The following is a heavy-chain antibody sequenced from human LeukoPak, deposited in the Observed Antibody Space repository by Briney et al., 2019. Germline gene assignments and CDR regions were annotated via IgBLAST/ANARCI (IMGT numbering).Heavy chain of an antibody. J-gene: IGHJ6*03. CDR1: GGSISSYY. V-gene: IGHV4-59*08. CDR2: IYYSGST. CDR3: ARVGGSGYSYGYFGYTYYYYYMDV. Sequence: SETLSLTCTVSGGSISSYYWSWIRQPPGKGLEWIGYIYYSGSTHYNPSLKSRVTISVDTSKNQFSLKLSSVTAADTAVYYCARVGGSGYSYGYFGYTYYYYYMDVWGKGTTVTVSS. D-gene: IGHD5-18*01.